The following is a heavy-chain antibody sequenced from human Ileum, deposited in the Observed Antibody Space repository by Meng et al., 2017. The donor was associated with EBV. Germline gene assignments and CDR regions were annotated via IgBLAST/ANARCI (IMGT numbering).Heavy chain of an antibody. CDR2: IFHIGST. CDR1: GGSVISNNW. J-gene: IGHJ4*02. CDR3: AKVSLTGTFYDH. V-gene: IGHV4-4*02. Sequence: QVQLQEAGPRLVKPSGTLSLTCASSGGSVISNNWWSWVRQPPGKGLEWIGEIFHIGSTNNSPSLKSRVTISVDNSKNQFSLSLTSVTAADTAIYYCAKVSLTGTFYDHWGQGILVTVSS. D-gene: IGHD3-9*01.